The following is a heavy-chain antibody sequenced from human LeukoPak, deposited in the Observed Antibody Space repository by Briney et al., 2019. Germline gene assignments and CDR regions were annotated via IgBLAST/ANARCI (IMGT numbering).Heavy chain of an antibody. Sequence: ASVKVSCKASGYTFTGYYMHWVRQAPGQGLEWMGWINPNSGGTNYAQKFQGRVTMTRDTSISTAYMELSSLRSEDTAVYYCARASYYDSSGYPSWGYWGQGTLVTVSS. CDR2: INPNSGGT. CDR3: ARASYYDSSGYPSWGY. D-gene: IGHD3-22*01. V-gene: IGHV1-2*02. J-gene: IGHJ4*02. CDR1: GYTFTGYY.